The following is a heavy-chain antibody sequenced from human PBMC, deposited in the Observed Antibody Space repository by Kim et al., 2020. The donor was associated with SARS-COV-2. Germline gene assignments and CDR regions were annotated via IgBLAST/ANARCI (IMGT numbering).Heavy chain of an antibody. D-gene: IGHD1-1*01. CDR3: ARDELQVLDY. CDR1: RGTFSDSG. Sequence: SVKVSCKASRGTFSDSGISWVRQAPGQGLEWMGGTIAIFGTPIYAQKFQGRITVTTDESTSISYLELTSLRSGDTAVYYCARDELQVLDYWGQGTLVTVIS. J-gene: IGHJ4*02. V-gene: IGHV1-69*05. CDR2: TIAIFGTP.